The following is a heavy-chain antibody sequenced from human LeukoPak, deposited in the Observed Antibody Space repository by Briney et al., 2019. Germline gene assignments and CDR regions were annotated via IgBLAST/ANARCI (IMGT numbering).Heavy chain of an antibody. V-gene: IGHV4-59*01. D-gene: IGHD3-10*01. J-gene: IGHJ5*02. Sequence: SETLSLTCTVSGGSISSYYWSWLRQPPGKGLEWIGYIHSGSTNYNPSLKSRVTISVDTSKNQFSLKLSSVTAADTAVYYCARVEELWFGVSWGQGTLVTVSS. CDR2: IHSGST. CDR3: ARVEELWFGVS. CDR1: GGSISSYY.